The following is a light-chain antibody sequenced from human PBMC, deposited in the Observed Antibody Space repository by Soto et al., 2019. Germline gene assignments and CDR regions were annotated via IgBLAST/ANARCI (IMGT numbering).Light chain of an antibody. CDR3: QQRSSWPRIT. V-gene: IGKV3-11*01. CDR1: QSVRSY. J-gene: IGKJ5*01. CDR2: DAS. Sequence: EIMLTQSPATLSLSPGERATLSCRASQSVRSYLAWYQQKPGQAPRLLIYDASNRATGIPARFSGSGSGTDFTLTISSLEPGDFAVYYCQQRSSWPRITFGQGTRLEIK.